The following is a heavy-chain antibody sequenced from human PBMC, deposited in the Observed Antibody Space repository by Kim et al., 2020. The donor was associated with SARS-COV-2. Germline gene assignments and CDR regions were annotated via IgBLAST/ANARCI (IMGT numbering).Heavy chain of an antibody. CDR3: ASAPTIFGVVIDAFEI. Sequence: SETLSLTCTVSGGSISSGGYYWSWIRQHPGKGLEWIGYIYYSGSTYYNPSLKSRVTISVDTSKNQFSLKLSSVTAADTAVYYCASAPTIFGVVIDAFEIWGQGTMVTVSS. J-gene: IGHJ3*02. CDR1: GGSISSGGYY. V-gene: IGHV4-31*03. CDR2: IYYSGST. D-gene: IGHD3-3*01.